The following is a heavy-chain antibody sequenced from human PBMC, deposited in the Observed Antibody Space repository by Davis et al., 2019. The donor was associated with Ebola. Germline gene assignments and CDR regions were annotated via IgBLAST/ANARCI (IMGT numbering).Heavy chain of an antibody. Sequence: PSETLSLTCTVSGGSISSSSYYWGWIRQPPGKGLEWIGSIYYSGSTYYNPSLKSRVTISVDTSKNQFSLKLSSVTAADTAVYYCARQGYCSSTSCYTPYYYYGMDVWGQGTTVTVSS. CDR2: IYYSGST. D-gene: IGHD2-2*01. J-gene: IGHJ6*02. V-gene: IGHV4-39*01. CDR3: ARQGYCSSTSCYTPYYYYGMDV. CDR1: GGSISSSSYY.